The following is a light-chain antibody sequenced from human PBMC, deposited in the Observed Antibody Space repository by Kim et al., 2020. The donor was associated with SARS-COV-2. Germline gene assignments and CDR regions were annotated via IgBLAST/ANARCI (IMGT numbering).Light chain of an antibody. V-gene: IGLV2-14*03. CDR1: SSDVCAYNF. Sequence: QSLTISCSGTSSDVCAYNFVSWYKQHTGKAPKLLIYDVSYRPSGVSNRFSGSKSVNTASLTISGLQADDEADYYCGSLTSSYTVIFGGGTKLTVL. CDR2: DVS. J-gene: IGLJ2*01. CDR3: GSLTSSYTVI.